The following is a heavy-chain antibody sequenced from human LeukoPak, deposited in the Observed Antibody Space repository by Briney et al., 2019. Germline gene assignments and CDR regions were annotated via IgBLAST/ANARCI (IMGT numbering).Heavy chain of an antibody. J-gene: IGHJ4*02. Sequence: GGSLRLSCAASGFTVSSNYMSWVRQAPGRGLEWVSVIYSGGSTYYADSVKGRFTISRDNSKNTLYLQMNSLRAEDTAVYYCASGAGVYRGSYYTFDYWGQGTLVTVSS. V-gene: IGHV3-53*01. CDR3: ASGAGVYRGSYYTFDY. D-gene: IGHD1-26*01. CDR1: GFTVSSNY. CDR2: IYSGGST.